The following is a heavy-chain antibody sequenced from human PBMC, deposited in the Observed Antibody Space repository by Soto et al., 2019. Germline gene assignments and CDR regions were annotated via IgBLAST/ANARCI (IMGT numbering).Heavy chain of an antibody. V-gene: IGHV3-23*01. D-gene: IGHD3-9*01. CDR3: AKDNVRYFDWLLAPFDY. CDR2: ISGSGGST. Sequence: PWGSMRLSCSASGFTFNSYAMSWVRKAPGKGLEWVSAISGSGGSTYYADSVKGRFTISRDNSKNTLYLQMNSLRAEDTAVYYCAKDNVRYFDWLLAPFDYWGQGTLVTVSS. CDR1: GFTFNSYA. J-gene: IGHJ4*02.